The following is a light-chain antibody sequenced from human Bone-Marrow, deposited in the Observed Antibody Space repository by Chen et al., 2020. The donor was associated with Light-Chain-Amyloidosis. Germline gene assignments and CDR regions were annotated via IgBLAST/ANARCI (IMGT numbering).Light chain of an antibody. V-gene: IGLV2-14*03. CDR2: DVS. CDR3: SSYTPRTTLYV. CDR1: RSDIGGYQY. Sequence: QSALTQTASVSGSPAQSITITCTGTRSDIGGYQYVSWYQQHPGEAPKLMIYDVSRRPSGVSNRFSGSKSGNTASLTISGLQAEDEADYYCSSYTPRTTLYVFGTGTKVTVL. J-gene: IGLJ1*01.